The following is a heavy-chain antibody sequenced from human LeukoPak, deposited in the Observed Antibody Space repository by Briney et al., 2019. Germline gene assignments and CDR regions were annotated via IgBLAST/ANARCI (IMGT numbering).Heavy chain of an antibody. CDR3: AKASYYDILTGLFDY. CDR2: ISYDGSNK. D-gene: IGHD3-9*01. V-gene: IGHV3-30*18. J-gene: IGHJ4*02. CDR1: GFPFSTYW. Sequence: GGSLRLSCAASGFPFSTYWMHWVRQAPGKGLEWVAVISYDGSNKYYADSVKGRFTISRDNSEKTLYLQMNSLRPEDTAVYYCAKASYYDILTGLFDYWGQGTLVTVSS.